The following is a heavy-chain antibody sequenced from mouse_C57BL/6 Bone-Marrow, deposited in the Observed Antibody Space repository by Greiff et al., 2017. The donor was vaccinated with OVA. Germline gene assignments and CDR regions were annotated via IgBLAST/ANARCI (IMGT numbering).Heavy chain of an antibody. CDR3: AREKADSRGGY. J-gene: IGHJ2*01. CDR2: IYPGSGST. Sequence: VQLQQPGAELVKPGASVKMSCKASGYTFTSYWITWVKQRPGQGLEWIGDIYPGSGSTNYNEKFKSKATLTVDTSSSTAYMQLSSLTSEDAAVYYSAREKADSRGGYWGQGTTLTVSS. D-gene: IGHD2-4*01. CDR1: GYTFTSYW. V-gene: IGHV1-55*01.